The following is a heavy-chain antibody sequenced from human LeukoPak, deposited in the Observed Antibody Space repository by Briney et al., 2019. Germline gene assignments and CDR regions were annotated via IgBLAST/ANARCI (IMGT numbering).Heavy chain of an antibody. D-gene: IGHD2-15*01. CDR1: GGSISSSSYY. CDR2: INHSGST. J-gene: IGHJ5*02. CDR3: ASGRYCSGGSCLNWFDP. V-gene: IGHV4-39*07. Sequence: PSETLSLTCTVSGGSISSSSYYWSWIRQPPGKGLEWIGEINHSGSTNYNPSLKSRVTISVDTSKNQFSLKLSSVTAADTAVYYCASGRYCSGGSCLNWFDPWGQGTLVTVSS.